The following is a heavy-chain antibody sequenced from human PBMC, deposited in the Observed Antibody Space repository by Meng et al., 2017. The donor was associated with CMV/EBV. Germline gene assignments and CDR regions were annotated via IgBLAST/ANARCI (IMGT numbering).Heavy chain of an antibody. CDR2: IKSKTDGGTT. CDR3: TTSTMVRGVTPH. D-gene: IGHD3-10*01. Sequence: GESLKISCAASGFTFSNAWMSWVRQAPGKGLEWVGRIKSKTDGGTTDYAAPVKGRFTISRDDSKNTLYLQMNSLKTEDTAVYYCTTSTMVRGVTPHWGQGTLVTV. V-gene: IGHV3-15*01. J-gene: IGHJ4*02. CDR1: GFTFSNAW.